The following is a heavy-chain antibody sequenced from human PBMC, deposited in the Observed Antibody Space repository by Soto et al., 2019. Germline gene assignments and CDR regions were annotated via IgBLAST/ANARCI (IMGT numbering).Heavy chain of an antibody. D-gene: IGHD4-17*01. Sequence: QLQLQESGSGLVKPSQTLSLTCAVSGGSISSGGYSWSWIRQPPGKGLEWIGYIYHSGSTYYNPSLKSRVTISVNRSKNQFSLKLSSVAAADTAGYYCAREAYGDPPDYWGQGTLVTVSS. CDR1: GGSISSGGYS. J-gene: IGHJ4*02. V-gene: IGHV4-30-2*01. CDR2: IYHSGST. CDR3: AREAYGDPPDY.